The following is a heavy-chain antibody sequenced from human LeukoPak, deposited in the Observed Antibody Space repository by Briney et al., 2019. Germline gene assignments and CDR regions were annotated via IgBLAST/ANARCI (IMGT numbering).Heavy chain of an antibody. J-gene: IGHJ6*03. CDR2: IRYDGSNK. V-gene: IGHV3-30*02. D-gene: IGHD1-1*01. Sequence: GGSLRLSCAASGFSFSDYGMHWARQAPGKGLEWVTFIRYDGSNKYYADSVKGRFTISRDNSKNTLYLQMNSLRAEDTAVYYCAKRAVLTTFQSSLANYYYYMDVWGKGTTVTVSS. CDR3: AKRAVLTTFQSSLANYYYYMDV. CDR1: GFSFSDYG.